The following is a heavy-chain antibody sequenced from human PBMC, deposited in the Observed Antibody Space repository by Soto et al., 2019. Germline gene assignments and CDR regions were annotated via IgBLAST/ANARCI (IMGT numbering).Heavy chain of an antibody. V-gene: IGHV3-30*18. CDR3: AKDRAAQNFWSGIIDY. CDR1: GFTFSSYW. D-gene: IGHD3-3*01. Sequence: PGGSLRLSCAASGFTFSSYWMHWFRQAPGKGLVWVARIYYDGSNTSYADSVKGRFTISRDNSKNTLYLQMNSLRAEDTAVYYCAKDRAAQNFWSGIIDYWGQGTLVTVSS. CDR2: IYYDGSNT. J-gene: IGHJ4*02.